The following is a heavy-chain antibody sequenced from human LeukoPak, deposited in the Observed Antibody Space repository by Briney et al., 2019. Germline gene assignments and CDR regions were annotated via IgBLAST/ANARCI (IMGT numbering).Heavy chain of an antibody. Sequence: GGSLGLSCAASGFTFSSYAMSWVRQAPGKGLEWVSAISGSGGSTYYADSVKGRFTISRDNSKNTLYLQMNSLRAEDTAVYYCAKDYYDSSGYYYAKGPFDYWGQGTLVTVSS. V-gene: IGHV3-23*01. CDR2: ISGSGGST. D-gene: IGHD3-22*01. J-gene: IGHJ4*02. CDR3: AKDYYDSSGYYYAKGPFDY. CDR1: GFTFSSYA.